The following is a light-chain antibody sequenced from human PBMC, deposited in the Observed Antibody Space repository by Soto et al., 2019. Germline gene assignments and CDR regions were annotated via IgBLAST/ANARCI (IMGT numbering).Light chain of an antibody. J-gene: IGKJ1*01. CDR3: QLTSSPPRT. V-gene: IGKV1-39*01. Sequence: IQMTQSPSSLSSSVGDRVTITCRASQSISSYLNWYQQKPGKAPKLLIYAASSLQSGVPSRFSGSGSGTDFTLTISSLQPEDFVPYCCQLTSSPPRTFAQGTKLDI. CDR2: AAS. CDR1: QSISSY.